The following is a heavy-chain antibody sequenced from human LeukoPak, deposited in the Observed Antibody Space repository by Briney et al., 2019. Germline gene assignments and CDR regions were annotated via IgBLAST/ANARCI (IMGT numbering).Heavy chain of an antibody. V-gene: IGHV3-21*06. J-gene: IGHJ4*02. D-gene: IGHD5-18*01. CDR3: ARATSEDTALDY. CDR1: GFTFSSFS. CDR2: MSETGSRQ. Sequence: GGSLRLSCAASGFTFSSFSMNWVRQAPGMGLEWVSSMSETGSRQFYTDSVKGRFSISRDNAKNSVYLHLNSLKVEDTAIYCCARATSEDTALDYWGQGTLVTVSS.